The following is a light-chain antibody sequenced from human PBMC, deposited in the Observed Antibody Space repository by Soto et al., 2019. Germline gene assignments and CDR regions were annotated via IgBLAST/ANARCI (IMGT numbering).Light chain of an antibody. CDR2: AAS. Sequence: DIQMTQSPSSLSTSVGDRVTITCRASQSISSYLNWYQQKPGKAPKLLIYAASSLHSGVPSRFSGSGSGTVFTLTISSLQPEDFATYYCQQSFSASPFTFGQGTKLEIK. CDR1: QSISSY. CDR3: QQSFSASPFT. J-gene: IGKJ2*01. V-gene: IGKV1-39*01.